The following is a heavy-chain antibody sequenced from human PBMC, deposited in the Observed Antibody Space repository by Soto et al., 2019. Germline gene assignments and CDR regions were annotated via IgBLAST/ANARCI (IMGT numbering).Heavy chain of an antibody. V-gene: IGHV1-46*01. CDR2: IYPSGGST. J-gene: IGHJ4*02. CDR3: ARDFSGPMDY. Sequence: XSVKVSCKASGYTFTSYYMHWVRQAPGQGLEWMGIIYPSGGSTRNAQKFQGRVTMTRDTSTSTVYMELSSLRSEDTAAYYCARDFSGPMDYWGRGTLVTVSS. CDR1: GYTFTSYY. D-gene: IGHD3-10*01.